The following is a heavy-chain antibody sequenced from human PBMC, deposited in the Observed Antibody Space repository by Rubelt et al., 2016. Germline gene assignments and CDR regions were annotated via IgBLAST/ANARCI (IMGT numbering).Heavy chain of an antibody. CDR2: IKQDGSEK. CDR3: ARKGLVIGYGMDV. CDR1: GFTFSSYW. V-gene: IGHV3-7*01. D-gene: IGHD3/OR15-3a*01. Sequence: EVQLVESGGGLVKPGGSLRLSCAASGFTFSSYWMSWVRQAPGKGLEWVANIKQDGSEKYYVDSVKGRFTISRDNSKNTLYLQMSGLRAEDTAVYYCARKGLVIGYGMDVWGQGTTVTVSS. J-gene: IGHJ6*02.